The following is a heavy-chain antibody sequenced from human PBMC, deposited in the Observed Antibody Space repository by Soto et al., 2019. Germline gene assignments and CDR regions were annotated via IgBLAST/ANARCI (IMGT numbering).Heavy chain of an antibody. CDR1: GFSLSTSGVG. CDR2: IYWDDDK. D-gene: IGHD2-15*01. V-gene: IGHV2-5*02. J-gene: IGHJ4*02. CDR3: AHSSGYCSGGSCYRGFFDY. Sequence: QITLKESGPTLMKPTQTLTLTCTFSGFSLSTSGVGVGWIRQPPGKALEWLALIYWDDDKRYSPSLKSRLTITKDTSKNQVVLTMTNMDPVDTATYYCAHSSGYCSGGSCYRGFFDYWGQGTLVTVSS.